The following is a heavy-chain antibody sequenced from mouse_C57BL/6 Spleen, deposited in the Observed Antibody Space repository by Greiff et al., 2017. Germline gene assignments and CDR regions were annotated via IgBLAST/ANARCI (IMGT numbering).Heavy chain of an antibody. Sequence: EVKLMESGPGLVKPSQSLSLTCSVTGYSITSGYYWNWIRQFPGNKLEWMGYISYDGSNNYNPSLKNRISITRDTSKNQFFLKLNSVTTEDTATYYCARVIYYDYAMDYWGQGTSVTVSS. J-gene: IGHJ4*01. V-gene: IGHV3-6*01. CDR1: GYSITSGYY. CDR2: ISYDGSN. D-gene: IGHD2-1*01. CDR3: ARVIYYDYAMDY.